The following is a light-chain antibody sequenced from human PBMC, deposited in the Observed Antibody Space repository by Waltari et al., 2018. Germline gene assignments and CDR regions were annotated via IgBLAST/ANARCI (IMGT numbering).Light chain of an antibody. CDR3: TSYTSSITWV. CDR2: GVN. Sequence: QSALTQPASVSGSPGQSITISCTGTSSDVGGYDYVSWYQQHPGNAPKLRIYGVNNRPPGVSNRFSGSKADNAASLTISGLQAEDEADYYCTSYTSSITWVFGGGTKLTVL. J-gene: IGLJ3*02. CDR1: SSDVGGYDY. V-gene: IGLV2-14*03.